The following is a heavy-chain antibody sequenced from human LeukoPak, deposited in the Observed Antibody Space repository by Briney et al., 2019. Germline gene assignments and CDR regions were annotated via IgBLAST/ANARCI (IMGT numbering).Heavy chain of an antibody. Sequence: SETLSLTCTVSGDSIRNSNYYWSWIRQPPGKGLEWIGEINHSGSTNYNPSLKSRVTISVDTSKNQFSLKLSSVTAADTAVYYCARGRSGYCSGGSCYQAFDPWGQGTLVTVSS. D-gene: IGHD2-15*01. CDR1: GDSIRNSNYY. CDR2: INHSGST. J-gene: IGHJ5*02. V-gene: IGHV4-39*07. CDR3: ARGRSGYCSGGSCYQAFDP.